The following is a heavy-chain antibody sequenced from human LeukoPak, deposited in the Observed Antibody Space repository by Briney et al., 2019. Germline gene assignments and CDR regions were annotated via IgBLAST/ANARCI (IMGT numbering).Heavy chain of an antibody. CDR2: IIPIFGTA. CDR3: ARDTGGSGSYSLYNWLDP. Sequence: SVKVSCKASGGTFSSYAISWVRQAPGQGLEWMGRIIPIFGTANYAQKFQGRVTITTDESTSTAYMELSSLRSEDTAVYYCARDTGGSGSYSLYNWLDPWGQGTLVTVSS. D-gene: IGHD3-10*01. CDR1: GGTFSSYA. V-gene: IGHV1-69*05. J-gene: IGHJ5*02.